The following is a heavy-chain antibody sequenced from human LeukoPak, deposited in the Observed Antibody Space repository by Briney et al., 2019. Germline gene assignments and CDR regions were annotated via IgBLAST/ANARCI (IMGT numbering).Heavy chain of an antibody. Sequence: GGSLRLSCAASGFTVSSNYMSWVRQAPGKGLEWVSVIYSGGSTYYADSVKGRFTISRDNSKNTLYLQMNSLRAEDTAVYYCAKAIFGSGYYGVDYWGQGTLVTVSS. D-gene: IGHD3-3*02. CDR3: AKAIFGSGYYGVDY. CDR1: GFTVSSNY. J-gene: IGHJ4*02. V-gene: IGHV3-53*05. CDR2: IYSGGST.